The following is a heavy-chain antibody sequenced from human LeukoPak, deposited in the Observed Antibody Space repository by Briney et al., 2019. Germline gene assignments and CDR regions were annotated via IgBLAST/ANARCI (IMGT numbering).Heavy chain of an antibody. D-gene: IGHD2-21*02. CDR1: GLTFSNYA. CDR2: ISYDGDYT. Sequence: GGSLRLSCAASGLTFSNYAMSWVRQAPGKGLEWVSTISYDGDYTYYADSVKGRFTVSRDNSKKSLHLQMDSLRTEDTAIYYCGKEYIPPPPATRLFDYWGQGTLVTVSS. CDR3: GKEYIPPPPATRLFDY. V-gene: IGHV3-23*01. J-gene: IGHJ4*02.